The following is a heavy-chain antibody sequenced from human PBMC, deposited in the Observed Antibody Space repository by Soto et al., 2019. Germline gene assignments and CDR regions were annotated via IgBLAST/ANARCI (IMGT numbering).Heavy chain of an antibody. J-gene: IGHJ3*02. CDR1: GFTFSSYA. D-gene: IGHD6-6*01. V-gene: IGHV3-64D*06. CDR2: ISSNGGST. CDR3: VKVVDSSSSGDI. Sequence: GGSLRLSCSASGFTFSSYAMHWVRQAPGKGLEYVSAISSNGGSTYYADSVKGRFTISRDNSRNTLYLQMSSLRAEDTAVYYCVKVVDSSSSGDIWGQGTMVTVSS.